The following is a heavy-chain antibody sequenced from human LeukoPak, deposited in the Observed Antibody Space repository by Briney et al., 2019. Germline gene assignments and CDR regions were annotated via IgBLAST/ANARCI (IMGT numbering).Heavy chain of an antibody. D-gene: IGHD6-13*01. CDR3: ARRRGWKQPLVYFDY. CDR2: LFHSGTP. CDR1: GGSISSYY. J-gene: IGHJ4*02. V-gene: IGHV4-59*08. Sequence: SETLSLTCTVSGGSISSYYWSWIRQPPGKGLEWIGYLFHSGTPRYNPSLKSRVTISADTSKNQFFLTLNSTTAADTAVYFCARRRGWKQPLVYFDYWGQGTLATVSS.